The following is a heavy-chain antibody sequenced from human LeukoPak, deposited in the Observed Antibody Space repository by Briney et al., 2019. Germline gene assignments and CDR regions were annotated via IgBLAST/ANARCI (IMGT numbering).Heavy chain of an antibody. CDR1: GFTFSSYA. CDR3: ARDGGGYDSSGPRFDY. CDR2: ISYDGSNK. J-gene: IGHJ4*02. V-gene: IGHV3-30-3*01. D-gene: IGHD3-22*01. Sequence: GGSLSLSCAASGFTFSSYAMHWVRRAPGKGLEWVAVISYDGSNKYYADSVKGRFTISRDNSKNTLYLQMNSLRAEDTAVYYCARDGGGYDSSGPRFDYWGQGTLVTVSS.